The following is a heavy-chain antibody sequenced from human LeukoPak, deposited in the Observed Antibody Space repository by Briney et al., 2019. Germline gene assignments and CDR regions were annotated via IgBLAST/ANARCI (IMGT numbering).Heavy chain of an antibody. D-gene: IGHD6-13*01. CDR3: ARSLPYGTTWYGRSDF. V-gene: IGHV3-20*04. CDR2: INWNGDST. CDR1: GFTFDDYG. Sequence: GGSLRLSCAVSGFTFDDYGMTWVRQAPGKGLEWVSTINWNGDSTGYADSVKGRFTISRDNAMNSLYLQMNSLRAEDTAIYYCARSLPYGTTWYGRSDFWGQGTLVTVSS. J-gene: IGHJ4*02.